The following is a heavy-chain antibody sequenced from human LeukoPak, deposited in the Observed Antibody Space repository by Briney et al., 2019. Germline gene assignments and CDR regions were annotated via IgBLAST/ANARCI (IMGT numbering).Heavy chain of an antibody. CDR2: INPNSGGT. CDR3: ARERRMYYYDSSGSDY. Sequence: ASVKVSCKASEYTFTGYYMHWVRQAPGQGLEWMGWINPNSGGTNYAQKFQGRVTMTRDTSISTAYMELSRLRSDDTAVYYCARERRMYYYDSSGSDYWGQGTLVTVSS. J-gene: IGHJ4*02. CDR1: EYTFTGYY. V-gene: IGHV1-2*02. D-gene: IGHD3-22*01.